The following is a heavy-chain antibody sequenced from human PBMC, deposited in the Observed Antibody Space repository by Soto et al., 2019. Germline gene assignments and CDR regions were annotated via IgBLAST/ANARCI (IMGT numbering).Heavy chain of an antibody. D-gene: IGHD4-17*01. J-gene: IGHJ4*02. CDR3: ARGVTTVTTFDY. CDR2: IYHSGST. CDR1: GGSSSSGGYS. Sequence: PSETLSLTCAVSGGSSSSGGYSCNWIRQPPGKGLEWIGYIYHSGSTYYNPSLKSRVTISVDRSKNQFSLKLSSVTTADTAVYYCARGVTTVTTFDYWGQGTLVTVSS. V-gene: IGHV4-30-2*01.